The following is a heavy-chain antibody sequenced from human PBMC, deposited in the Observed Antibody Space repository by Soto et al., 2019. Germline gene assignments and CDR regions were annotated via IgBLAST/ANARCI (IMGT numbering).Heavy chain of an antibody. D-gene: IGHD4-17*01. CDR1: GGSINSYY. Sequence: SETLSLTCTVSGGSINSYYWNWIRQPPGKGLEWIGYISYSGSTNYNPSLKSRVTISVDTSKKQFSLKLSSVTAADTAVYYCARDTYGDYTLNGWGQGTTVTVSS. J-gene: IGHJ6*01. V-gene: IGHV4-59*01. CDR2: ISYSGST. CDR3: ARDTYGDYTLNG.